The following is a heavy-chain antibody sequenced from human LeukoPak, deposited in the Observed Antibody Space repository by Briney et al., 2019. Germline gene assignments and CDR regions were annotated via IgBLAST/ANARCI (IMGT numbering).Heavy chain of an antibody. CDR1: GGSISSYY. CDR2: IYTSGST. Sequence: SETLSLTCTVSGGSISSYYWSWIRQPAGKGLEWIGRIYTSGSTNYNPSLKSRVTISVDTSKNQFSLKLSSVTAADTAVYYCARVQYYYDSSGPRGGFDYWGQGTLVTVSS. J-gene: IGHJ4*02. CDR3: ARVQYYYDSSGPRGGFDY. V-gene: IGHV4-4*07. D-gene: IGHD3-22*01.